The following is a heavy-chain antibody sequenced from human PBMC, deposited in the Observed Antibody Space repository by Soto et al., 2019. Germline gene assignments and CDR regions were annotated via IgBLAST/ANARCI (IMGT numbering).Heavy chain of an antibody. Sequence: QITLKESGPTLVKPTQTLTLTCTISGFSLSSSGEGVGWIRQPPGKALEWLALIYWDDGKRYSPSLKSRLTTPKHTPKNHAVPTMDNVDPVDTATYYCARRGITMVRGVVISEASGFAYWGQGTLVTVSS. J-gene: IGHJ4*02. CDR2: IYWDDGK. CDR3: ARRGITMVRGVVISEASGFAY. D-gene: IGHD3-10*01. V-gene: IGHV2-5*02. CDR1: GFSLSSSGEG.